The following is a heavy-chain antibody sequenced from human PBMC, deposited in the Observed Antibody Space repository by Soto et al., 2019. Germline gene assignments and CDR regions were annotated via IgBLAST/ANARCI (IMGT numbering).Heavy chain of an antibody. Sequence: NPSETLSLTCTVSGGSISSYYWSWIRQPPGKGLEWIGYIYYSGSTNYNPSLKSRVTISVDTSKNQFSLKLSSVTAADTAVYYCARVIVEKYNWFDPWGQGTLVTVSS. CDR2: IYYSGST. V-gene: IGHV4-59*01. D-gene: IGHD1-26*01. J-gene: IGHJ5*02. CDR1: GGSISSYY. CDR3: ARVIVEKYNWFDP.